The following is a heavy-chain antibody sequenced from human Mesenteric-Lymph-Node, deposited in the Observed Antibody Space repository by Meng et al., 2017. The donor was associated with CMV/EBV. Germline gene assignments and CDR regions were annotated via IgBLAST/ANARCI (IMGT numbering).Heavy chain of an antibody. J-gene: IGHJ4*02. V-gene: IGHV3-23*01. Sequence: SCVVSGFPFSTFAMSWVRQAPGKGLEGVATISGSGTGTFYADSAKGRFTISRDNSKNTLFLQLNGLGADDTAVYYCAKQPGNTGGGYWGQGTLVTVSS. CDR2: ISGSGTGT. D-gene: IGHD2-8*02. CDR3: AKQPGNTGGGY. CDR1: GFPFSTFA.